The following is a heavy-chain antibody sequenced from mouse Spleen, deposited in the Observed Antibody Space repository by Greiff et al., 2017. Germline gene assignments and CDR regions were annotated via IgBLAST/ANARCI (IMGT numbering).Heavy chain of an antibody. CDR3: ARRGITTWYFDV. D-gene: IGHD2-4*01. CDR2: ISSGGGNT. J-gene: IGHJ1*01. CDR1: GFTFSSYA. V-gene: IGHV5-9*04. Sequence: EVNVVESGGGLVKLGGSLKLSCAASGFTFSSYAMSWVRQTPEKRLEWVATISSGGGNTYYPDSVKGRFTISRDNAKNTLYLQMSSLKSEDTAMYYCARRGITTWYFDVWGAGTTVTVSS.